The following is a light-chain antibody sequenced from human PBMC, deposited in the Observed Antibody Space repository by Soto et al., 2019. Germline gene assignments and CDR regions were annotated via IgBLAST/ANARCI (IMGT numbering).Light chain of an antibody. Sequence: ELVLTQSPGTLSLSPGERATLSCRASQSVSSSYLAWYQQKPGQAPRLLIYGASSRATGIPDRFSGSGSGTDFTLTISRLEPEDFAVYYWQQYGSSPGTFGQGTKVEIK. CDR1: QSVSSSY. V-gene: IGKV3-20*01. CDR3: QQYGSSPGT. J-gene: IGKJ1*01. CDR2: GAS.